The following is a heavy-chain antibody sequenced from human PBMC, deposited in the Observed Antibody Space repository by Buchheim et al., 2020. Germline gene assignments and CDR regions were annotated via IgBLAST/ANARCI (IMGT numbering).Heavy chain of an antibody. CDR2: ISGSGGST. CDR1: GFTFSSYA. D-gene: IGHD3-10*01. CDR3: AKDSGPSITMVRGAKYVD. Sequence: EVQLLESGGGLVQPGGSLRLSCAASGFTFSSYAMSWVRQAPGKGLEWVSAISGSGGSTYYADSVKGRFTIARDNSTKTLYLQMSSLRAEDTAVYYCAKDSGPSITMVRGAKYVDWGQGTL. V-gene: IGHV3-23*01. J-gene: IGHJ4*02.